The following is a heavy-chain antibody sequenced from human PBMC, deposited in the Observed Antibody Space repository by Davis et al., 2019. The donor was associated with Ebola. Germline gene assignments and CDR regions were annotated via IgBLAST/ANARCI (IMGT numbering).Heavy chain of an antibody. CDR1: GYLFRDYF. V-gene: IGHV1-2*02. CDR3: ARGQSGGTVTKAFYYYGMDV. J-gene: IGHJ6*02. CDR2: ISPDNGDT. Sequence: ASVKVSCKASGYLFRDYFIHWVRQAPGQGLEWMGWISPDNGDTNYAPKFQGRVAMTRDTSTNTASMEVSRLRADDTAVYFCARGQSGGTVTKAFYYYGMDVWGRGTTVNVS. D-gene: IGHD4-11*01.